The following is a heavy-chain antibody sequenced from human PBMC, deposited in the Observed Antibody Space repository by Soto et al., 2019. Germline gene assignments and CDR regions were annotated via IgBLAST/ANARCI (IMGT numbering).Heavy chain of an antibody. J-gene: IGHJ6*02. CDR2: ISSSSSYI. CDR1: GFTFSGYS. V-gene: IGHV3-21*01. CDR3: ARDQTIFGVTKTTGMDV. Sequence: PGGSLRLSCAASGFTFSGYSLNWVRQAPGKGLEWVSSISSSSSYIDYADSVKGRFTISRVNAKNSLFLQMTSLRAEDTAVYYCARDQTIFGVTKTTGMDVWGQGTSVTVSS. D-gene: IGHD3-3*01.